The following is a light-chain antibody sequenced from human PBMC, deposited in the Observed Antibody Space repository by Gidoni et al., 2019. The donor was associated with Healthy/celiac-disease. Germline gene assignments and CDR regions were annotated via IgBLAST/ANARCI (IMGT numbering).Light chain of an antibody. Sequence: EIVMTPSPATLSVSPGARATLSCRASLSVTSHLAWYQQKHGQAPRLLIYGASTRATGIPARFSGSGSGREFTLTISSLQSEDFAVYYCPQYNNWPPITFGGGTKVEIK. CDR3: PQYNNWPPIT. CDR2: GAS. V-gene: IGKV3-15*01. CDR1: LSVTSH. J-gene: IGKJ4*01.